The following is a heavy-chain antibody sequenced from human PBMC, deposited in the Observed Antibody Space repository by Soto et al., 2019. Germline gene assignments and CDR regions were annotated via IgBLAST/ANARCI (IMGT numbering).Heavy chain of an antibody. CDR3: AKVSNYYASSGYYLGSYDAFDI. V-gene: IGHV3-23*01. CDR2: ISGSGGST. CDR1: GFTFSSYA. D-gene: IGHD3-22*01. J-gene: IGHJ3*02. Sequence: GGSLRLSCAASGFTFSSYAMSWVRQAPGKGLEWVSAISGSGGSTYYADSVKGRFTISRDNSKNTLYLQMNSLRTEDTAVYYCAKVSNYYASSGYYLGSYDAFDIWGQGTMVTVSS.